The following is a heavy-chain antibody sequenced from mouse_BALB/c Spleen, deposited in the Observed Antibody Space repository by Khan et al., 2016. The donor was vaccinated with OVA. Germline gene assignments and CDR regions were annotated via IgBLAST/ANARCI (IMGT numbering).Heavy chain of an antibody. V-gene: IGHV2-6-5*01. CDR3: AKGVWPYYYTLDY. CDR1: GFSLSDYG. J-gene: IGHJ4*01. Sequence: QVQLKESGPGLVAPSQNLSITCTVSGFSLSDYGVSWIRQPPGKGLEWLGVLWGGGSTYYNSVLKSRLSITKDNSKSQVFLKMSSLQSDDTAMYYCAKGVWPYYYTLDYWGQGTSVTVSS. CDR2: LWGGGST.